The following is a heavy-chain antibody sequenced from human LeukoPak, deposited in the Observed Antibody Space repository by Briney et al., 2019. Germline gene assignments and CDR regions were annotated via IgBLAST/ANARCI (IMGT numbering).Heavy chain of an antibody. J-gene: IGHJ5*02. V-gene: IGHV3-30*18. CDR1: GFTFSSYG. D-gene: IGHD6-13*01. Sequence: GRSLRLSCAASGFTFSSYGMHWVRQAPGKGLEWVAVISYDGSNKYYADSVKGRFTISRDNSKNTLYLQMNSLRAEDTAVYYCAKQDGYSSSRELDPWGQGTLVTVSS. CDR3: AKQDGYSSSRELDP. CDR2: ISYDGSNK.